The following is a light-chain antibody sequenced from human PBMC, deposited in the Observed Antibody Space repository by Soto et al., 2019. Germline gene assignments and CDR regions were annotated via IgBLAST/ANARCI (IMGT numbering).Light chain of an antibody. V-gene: IGKV1-5*01. J-gene: IGKJ1*01. Sequence: DIQMTQSPSTLSASVGDRVTITCRASQSISSWLAWYQQKPGKAPKLLIYDASSLESGVPSSFSGSESGTEFTLTISSLQPDDFATYYCQQYNSYSPWTFGQGTKVEI. CDR2: DAS. CDR3: QQYNSYSPWT. CDR1: QSISSW.